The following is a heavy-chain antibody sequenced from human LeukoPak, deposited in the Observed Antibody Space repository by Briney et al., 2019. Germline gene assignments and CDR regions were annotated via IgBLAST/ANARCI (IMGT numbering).Heavy chain of an antibody. D-gene: IGHD3-16*02. CDR3: ARGIPGRSIDY. J-gene: IGHJ4*02. Sequence: SETLSLTCAVYGGSFSGYYWSSIRQPPGKGLEWIGEINHSGSTNYNPSLKSRVTISVDTSKNQFSLRLTSVTAADTAVYYCARGIPGRSIDYWGQGTLVTVSS. V-gene: IGHV4-34*01. CDR2: INHSGST. CDR1: GGSFSGYY.